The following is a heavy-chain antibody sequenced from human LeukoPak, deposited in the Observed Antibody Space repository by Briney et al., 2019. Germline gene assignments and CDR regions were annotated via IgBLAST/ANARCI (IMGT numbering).Heavy chain of an antibody. J-gene: IGHJ2*01. CDR3: ARNLIVINFDWHHRDFDL. D-gene: IGHD3-9*01. Sequence: GGSLRLSCAASGFAFNTYSLHWVRQAPDTGLEWMAGISSDGSKTYYTHSVQDRFTISRDNSKNTLYLQMNSLRAKDTAVYYWARNLIVINFDWHHRDFDLWGRGTLVTVSS. CDR2: ISSDGSKT. V-gene: IGHV3-30*10. CDR1: GFAFNTYS.